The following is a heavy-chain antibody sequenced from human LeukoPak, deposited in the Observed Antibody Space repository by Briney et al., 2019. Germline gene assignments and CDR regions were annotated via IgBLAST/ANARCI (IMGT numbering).Heavy chain of an antibody. V-gene: IGHV3-7*01. CDR3: ARGMTIAANWFDP. CDR1: GFTFSSYA. J-gene: IGHJ5*02. CDR2: IKQDGSEK. D-gene: IGHD2-15*01. Sequence: GGSLRLSCAASGFTFSSYAMSWVRQAPGKGLEWVANIKQDGSEKYYVDSVKGRFTISRDNAKNSLYLEMNSLRVEDTAVYYCARGMTIAANWFDPWGQGTLVTVSS.